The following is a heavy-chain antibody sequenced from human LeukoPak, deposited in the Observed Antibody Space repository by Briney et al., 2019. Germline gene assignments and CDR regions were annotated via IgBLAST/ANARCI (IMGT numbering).Heavy chain of an antibody. V-gene: IGHV3-23*01. CDR1: GFTFSSYS. CDR2: ISGSGGST. CDR3: AKRCATVTTSRPPYYFDY. Sequence: GGSLRLSCAASGFTFSSYSMNWVRQAPGKGLEWVSAISGSGGSTYYADSVKGRFTISRDNSKNTLYLQMNSLRAEDTAVYYCAKRCATVTTSRPPYYFDYWGQGTLVTVSS. J-gene: IGHJ4*02. D-gene: IGHD4-17*01.